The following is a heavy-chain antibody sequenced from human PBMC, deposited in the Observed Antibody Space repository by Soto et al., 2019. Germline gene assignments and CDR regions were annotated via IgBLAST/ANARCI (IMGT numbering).Heavy chain of an antibody. Sequence: SETLSLTCTVSGGSIISSGYYWVWIRQPPGKGLEWIGTIYYSGSTYYNPSLKSRVTISVDTSKNQFSLKLSSVTAADTAVYYCARHGRSITASPGYYWGQGTLVTVS. D-gene: IGHD6-6*01. V-gene: IGHV4-39*01. CDR1: GGSIISSGYY. J-gene: IGHJ4*02. CDR3: ARHGRSITASPGYY. CDR2: IYYSGST.